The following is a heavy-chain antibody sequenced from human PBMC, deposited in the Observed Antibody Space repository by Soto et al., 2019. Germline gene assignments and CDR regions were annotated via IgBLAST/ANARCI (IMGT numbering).Heavy chain of an antibody. J-gene: IGHJ5*01. CDR3: GRVVEGATRHTDLDS. D-gene: IGHD2-21*01. CDR1: GGSISSYY. CDR2: IYYSGST. V-gene: IGHV4-59*08. Sequence: KTSETLSLTCTVSGGSISSYYWSWIRQPPGKGLEWIGYIYYSGSTNYNPSLKSRVTISVDTANNQVSLRMRSLTAADTAVYYCGRVVEGATRHTDLDSWGQGTLVTVSS.